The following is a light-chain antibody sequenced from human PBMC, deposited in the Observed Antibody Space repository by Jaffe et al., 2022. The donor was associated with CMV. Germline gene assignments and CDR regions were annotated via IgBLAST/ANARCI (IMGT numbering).Light chain of an antibody. CDR2: GAS. Sequence: IVLTQSPGTLSLSPGERATLSCRASQSLGSSYLVWYQQKPGQAPRLLIYGASNRATGLPDRFSGSGSGTDYTLTISRLEPEDFAVYYCQQYGSTPYTFGQGTKLEIQ. CDR3: QQYGSTPYT. CDR1: QSLGSSY. J-gene: IGKJ2*01. V-gene: IGKV3-20*01.